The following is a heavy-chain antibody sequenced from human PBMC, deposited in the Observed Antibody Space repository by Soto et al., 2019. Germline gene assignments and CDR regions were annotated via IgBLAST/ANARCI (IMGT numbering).Heavy chain of an antibody. CDR1: GFSFSYYG. V-gene: IGHV3-30*18. J-gene: IGHJ3*02. Sequence: PGGSLRLSCAASGFSFSYYGMHWVRQAPGKGLEWVAVVSYDGSRIYYADSVKGRLTISRDNSNKTLYLQMNSLRPDDTAVYYCAKGSNSGWFDPFDIWGQGTMVTVSS. D-gene: IGHD6-19*01. CDR2: VSYDGSRI. CDR3: AKGSNSGWFDPFDI.